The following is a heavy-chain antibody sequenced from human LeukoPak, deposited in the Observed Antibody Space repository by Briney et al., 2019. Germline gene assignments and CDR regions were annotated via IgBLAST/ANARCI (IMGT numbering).Heavy chain of an antibody. Sequence: SVKVSYKASGGTFSNHAVSWVRQAPGQGLEWMGGIIPIFGTANYAQKFQGRVTITADESTSTAYMELSSLRSEDTAVYYCARAHRQLERLGRYYFDYWGQGTLVTVSS. V-gene: IGHV1-69*13. D-gene: IGHD1-1*01. CDR2: IIPIFGTA. CDR1: GGTFSNHA. CDR3: ARAHRQLERLGRYYFDY. J-gene: IGHJ4*02.